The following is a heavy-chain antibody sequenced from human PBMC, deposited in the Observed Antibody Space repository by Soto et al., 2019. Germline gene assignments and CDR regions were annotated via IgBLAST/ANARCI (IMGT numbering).Heavy chain of an antibody. D-gene: IGHD2-15*01. J-gene: IGHJ4*02. Sequence: QVQLVQSGTEVKKPGASVKVSCKASGYTFTNYGITWVRQAPGQGLEWMGWISADNGVTNYAQKLQGRVTMTTDTSTSTGYMELRSLRSDDTAVYYCAREVPGRDGSGWGQGTLVTVSS. CDR1: GYTFTNYG. V-gene: IGHV1-18*01. CDR2: ISADNGVT. CDR3: AREVPGRDGSG.